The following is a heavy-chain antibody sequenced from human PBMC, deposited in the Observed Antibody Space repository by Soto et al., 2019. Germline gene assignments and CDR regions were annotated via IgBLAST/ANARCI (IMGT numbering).Heavy chain of an antibody. J-gene: IGHJ5*02. CDR3: ARRTRISYSSSNWFDP. Sequence: SETLSLTCTVSGDSVSSITYYWGWIRQPPGKGLEWIGSIYYSGSTYYNPALKSRVTISVDTSKNQFSLKLSSVTAADTAVYYCARRTRISYSSSNWFDPWGQGTLVTVSS. D-gene: IGHD6-6*01. CDR1: GDSVSSITYY. CDR2: IYYSGST. V-gene: IGHV4-39*01.